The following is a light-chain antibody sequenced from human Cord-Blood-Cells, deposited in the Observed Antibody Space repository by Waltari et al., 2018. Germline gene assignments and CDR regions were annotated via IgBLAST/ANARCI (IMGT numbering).Light chain of an antibody. CDR3: CSYAGSSTWV. Sequence: QSPLTQPAPVPGSPGQSITIPCTGTSSDVGSYNLVPWYQQHPGKAPKLMIYEVSKRPSGVSNRFSGSKSGNTASLTISGLQAEDEADYYCCSYAGSSTWVFGGGTKLTVL. CDR2: EVS. V-gene: IGLV2-23*02. CDR1: SSDVGSYNL. J-gene: IGLJ3*02.